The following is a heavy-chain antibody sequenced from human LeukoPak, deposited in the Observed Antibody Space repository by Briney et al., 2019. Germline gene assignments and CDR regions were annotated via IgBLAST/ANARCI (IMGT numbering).Heavy chain of an antibody. D-gene: IGHD6-19*01. J-gene: IGHJ1*01. CDR1: GGTFSSYA. Sequence: SVKVSCKASGGTFSSYAISWVRQAPGQGLEWMGRIIPILGIANYAQKFQGRVTITADKSTSTAYMELSSLRSEDTAVYYCARGVTGGWYGDFQHWGQGTLVTVSS. CDR3: ARGVTGGWYGDFQH. CDR2: IIPILGIA. V-gene: IGHV1-69*04.